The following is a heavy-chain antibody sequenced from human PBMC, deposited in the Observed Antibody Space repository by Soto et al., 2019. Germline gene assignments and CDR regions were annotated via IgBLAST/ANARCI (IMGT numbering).Heavy chain of an antibody. Sequence: SGTLSLTCTLSGVSISGVDYYWSLIRQPPGKGLEWIGYIYYSGSTYYNPSLKSRVTMSVDTSKKQFSLKLSSVTAADTAVYYCAVTTLTNTWFDPWGHGTLVTVSS. CDR3: AVTTLTNTWFDP. CDR1: GVSISGVDYY. D-gene: IGHD4-17*01. CDR2: IYYSGST. J-gene: IGHJ5*02. V-gene: IGHV4-30-4*01.